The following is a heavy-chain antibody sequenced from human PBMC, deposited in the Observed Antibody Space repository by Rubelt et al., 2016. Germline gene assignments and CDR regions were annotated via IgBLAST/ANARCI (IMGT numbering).Heavy chain of an antibody. Sequence: GGFLRLSCAASGFTFSSYSMNWVRQAPGKGLEWVSSISSSSSYIYYADSVKGRFTISRDNSKNTLYLQMNSLRAEDTAVYYCASFEVGAHYYYGMDVWSRGTTVTVSS. D-gene: IGHD1-26*01. CDR3: ASFEVGAHYYYGMDV. CDR2: ISSSSSYI. J-gene: IGHJ6*02. V-gene: IGHV3-21*01. CDR1: GFTFSSYS.